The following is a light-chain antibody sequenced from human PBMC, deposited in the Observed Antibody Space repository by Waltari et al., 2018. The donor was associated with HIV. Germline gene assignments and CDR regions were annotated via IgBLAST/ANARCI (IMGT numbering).Light chain of an antibody. CDR2: SNN. V-gene: IGLV1-44*01. CDR1: SSNIGSNT. J-gene: IGLJ2*01. Sequence: QSVLTQPPSASGTPGQRVTISCSGSSSNIGSNTVKWYQQLPGTAPKLRIYSNNQRPSGVPYRFSVSKSGTSASLAISVLQSEDEADYYCAAWDDSLNGVVVGGGTKLTVL. CDR3: AAWDDSLNGVV.